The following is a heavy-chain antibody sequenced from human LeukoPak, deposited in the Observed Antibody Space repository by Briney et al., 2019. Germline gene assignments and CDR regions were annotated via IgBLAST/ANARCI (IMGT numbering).Heavy chain of an antibody. J-gene: IGHJ4*02. V-gene: IGHV3-23*01. CDR1: GFTFSSYT. Sequence: PGGSLRLSCAASGFTFSSYTMSWVRQTPGKGLGWVSAISGSGDSTYYADSVKGRFTISRDNSKNTLFLQMNSPRAEDTAVYYCARGVIAAAGFFDFWGQGALVTVSS. D-gene: IGHD6-13*01. CDR3: ARGVIAAAGFFDF. CDR2: ISGSGDST.